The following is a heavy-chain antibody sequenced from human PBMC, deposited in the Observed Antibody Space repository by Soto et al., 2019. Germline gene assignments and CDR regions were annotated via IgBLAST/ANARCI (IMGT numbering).Heavy chain of an antibody. J-gene: IGHJ1*01. V-gene: IGHV3-9*01. CDR2: ISWNSGSI. Sequence: GGSLRLSCAASGFTFDDYAMHWVRQAPGKGLEWVSGISWNSGSIGYADCVKGRFTISRDNAKNSLYLKMNSLRAEDTDLYYCAKDRGQWLVEYFQHWGQGTLVTVSS. D-gene: IGHD6-19*01. CDR3: AKDRGQWLVEYFQH. CDR1: GFTFDDYA.